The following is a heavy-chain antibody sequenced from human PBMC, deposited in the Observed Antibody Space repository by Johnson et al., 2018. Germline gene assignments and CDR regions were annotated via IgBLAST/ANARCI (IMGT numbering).Heavy chain of an antibody. Sequence: QVQLQQWGAGLLKPSETLSLTCAVYGGSFSGYYTWIRQPPGKGPEWIGEISLSGITNYNPSLKSRVTISADTSKNQISLKLNSVTAADTAVYYCASFGSRTAFAFWGQGTMVTVSS. V-gene: IGHV4-34*01. J-gene: IGHJ3*01. CDR1: GGSFSGYY. CDR3: ASFGSRTAFAF. CDR2: ISLSGIT. D-gene: IGHD3-10*01.